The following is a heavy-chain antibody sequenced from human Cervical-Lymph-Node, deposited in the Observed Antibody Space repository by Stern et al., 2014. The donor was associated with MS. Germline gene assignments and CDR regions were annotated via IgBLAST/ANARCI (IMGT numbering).Heavy chain of an antibody. CDR2: ISYSGST. V-gene: IGHV4-59*01. CDR1: GGSISSYY. CDR3: AREVGATNDGMDV. D-gene: IGHD1-26*01. Sequence: QEQLQESSPGLVKPSETLSLTCTVSGGSISSYYLSWIRQPPGKGLEWIGYISYSGSTNNNPSLEMRVNITVDTSHHQFFFQLNSVTAADTAVYYCAREVGATNDGMDVWAQGTTVTVSS. J-gene: IGHJ6*02.